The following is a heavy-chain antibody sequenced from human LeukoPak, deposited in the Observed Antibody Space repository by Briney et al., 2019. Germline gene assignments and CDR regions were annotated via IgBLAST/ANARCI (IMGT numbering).Heavy chain of an antibody. CDR3: ARDWDDYGDLDAFDI. J-gene: IGHJ3*02. Sequence: GGSLRLSCAASGFTFSSYSMNWVRQAPGKGLEWVSYISSSSSTIYYADSVKGRFTISRDNAKNSLYLQMNSLRAEDTAVYYCARDWDDYGDLDAFDIWGQGTMVTVSS. V-gene: IGHV3-48*04. D-gene: IGHD4-17*01. CDR1: GFTFSSYS. CDR2: ISSSSSTI.